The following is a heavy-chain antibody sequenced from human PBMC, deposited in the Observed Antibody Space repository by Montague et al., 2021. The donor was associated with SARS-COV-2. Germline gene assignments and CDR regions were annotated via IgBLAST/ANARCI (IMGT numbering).Heavy chain of an antibody. CDR3: ARHKKRLWFGELLFDY. Sequence: SGTLSLTCTVSGGSISSYYWSWIRQPSGEGLEWIGYIYYSGSTNYNPSLKSRVTISVDTSKNQFSLKLSSVTAADTAVYYCARHKKRLWFGELLFDYWGQGTLVTVSS. CDR2: IYYSGST. J-gene: IGHJ4*02. D-gene: IGHD3-10*01. CDR1: GGSISSYY. V-gene: IGHV4-59*08.